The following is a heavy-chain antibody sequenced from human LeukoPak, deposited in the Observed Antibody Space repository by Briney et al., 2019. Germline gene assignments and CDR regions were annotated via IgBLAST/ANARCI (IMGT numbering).Heavy chain of an antibody. CDR3: ARGERHPGFGSN. Sequence: SSETLSLTCTVSGGSISSYYWSWIRQPPGKGLEWIGYIYYSGSTSYNPSLKSRVTISVDTSKNQFSLKLSSVTAADTAVYYCARGERHPGFGSNWGQGTLVTASS. D-gene: IGHD3-10*01. V-gene: IGHV4-59*01. CDR1: GGSISSYY. CDR2: IYYSGST. J-gene: IGHJ4*02.